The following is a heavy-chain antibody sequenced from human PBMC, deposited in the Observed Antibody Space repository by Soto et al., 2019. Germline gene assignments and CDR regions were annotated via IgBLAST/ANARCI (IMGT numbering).Heavy chain of an antibody. CDR2: IYHSGGT. D-gene: IGHD6-19*01. CDR3: ARWRSSGWHYYFDY. CDR1: GYSISSGYY. J-gene: IGHJ4*02. Sequence: SETLSLTCAVSGYSISSGYYWGWIRQPPGKGLEWIGSIYHSGGTYYNPSLKSRVTISVDTSKNQFSLKLSSVTAADTAVYYCARWRSSGWHYYFDYWGQGTLVTVSS. V-gene: IGHV4-38-2*01.